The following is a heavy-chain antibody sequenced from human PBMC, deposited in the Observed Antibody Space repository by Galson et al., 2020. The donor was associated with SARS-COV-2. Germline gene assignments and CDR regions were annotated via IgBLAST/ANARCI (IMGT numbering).Heavy chain of an antibody. V-gene: IGHV3-9*01. CDR3: AKEKRIAGAPGGFDC. Sequence: SLKISCEASGFNFDDYAMHWVRQIPGKGLEWVSSISFNSVYMYYADSVKGRFTISRDNAKNSLYLHMNSLRAEDTAFYYCAKEKRIAGAPGGFDCWGQGALVTVSS. D-gene: IGHD1-26*01. CDR2: ISFNSVYM. J-gene: IGHJ4*02. CDR1: GFNFDDYA.